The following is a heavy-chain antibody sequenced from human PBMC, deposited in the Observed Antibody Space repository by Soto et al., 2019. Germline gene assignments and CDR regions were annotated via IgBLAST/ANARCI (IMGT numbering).Heavy chain of an antibody. CDR3: AKDHDDILTGYSVYMDV. Sequence: GGSLRLSCAASGFTFSSYAMSWVRQAPGKGLEWVSAISGSGGSTYYADSVKGRFTISRDNSKNTLYLQMNSLRAEDTAVYYCAKDHDDILTGYSVYMDVWGKGTTVIVSS. D-gene: IGHD3-9*01. CDR2: ISGSGGST. CDR1: GFTFSSYA. J-gene: IGHJ6*03. V-gene: IGHV3-23*01.